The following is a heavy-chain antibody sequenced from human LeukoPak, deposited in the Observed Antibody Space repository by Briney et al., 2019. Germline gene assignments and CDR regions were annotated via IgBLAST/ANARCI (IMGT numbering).Heavy chain of an antibody. D-gene: IGHD3-9*01. J-gene: IGHJ5*02. Sequence: ASVKVSCKASGYTFTSYYMHWLRQAPGQGLEWMGIINLSGGSTSYAQKFQGRVTMTRDTSTSTVYMELSSLRSEDTAVYYCARSPPSGDILTGYLTHNWFDPWGQGTLVTVSS. CDR2: INLSGGST. V-gene: IGHV1-46*01. CDR1: GYTFTSYY. CDR3: ARSPPSGDILTGYLTHNWFDP.